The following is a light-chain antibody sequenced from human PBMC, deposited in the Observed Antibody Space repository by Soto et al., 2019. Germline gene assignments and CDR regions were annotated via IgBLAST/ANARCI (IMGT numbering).Light chain of an antibody. J-gene: IGKJ2*01. CDR1: QSVTGNY. V-gene: IGKV3-20*01. Sequence: EIELTQSPGTLSLSPGESATLSCRASQSVTGNYLAWYQQKPGQSPRLLIYGSSDRATGIPDWFSGSRSETDFFLPINSVEQEDYAVYYCQQYGRKHPYTFGQGTKLEIK. CDR3: QQYGRKHPYT. CDR2: GSS.